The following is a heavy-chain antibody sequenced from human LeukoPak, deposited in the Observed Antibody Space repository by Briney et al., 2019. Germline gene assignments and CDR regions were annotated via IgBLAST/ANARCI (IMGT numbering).Heavy chain of an antibody. Sequence: PSETLSLTCTVSGGSISSYYWSWIRQPAGKGLEWIGRIHTSGSTDYNPSLESRVTMSVDTSKNQLSLKLSSVTAADTAVYYCAREGSMTARPFVSIDYWGQGTLVTVSS. J-gene: IGHJ4*02. D-gene: IGHD6-6*01. CDR2: IHTSGST. CDR3: AREGSMTARPFVSIDY. V-gene: IGHV4-4*07. CDR1: GGSISSYY.